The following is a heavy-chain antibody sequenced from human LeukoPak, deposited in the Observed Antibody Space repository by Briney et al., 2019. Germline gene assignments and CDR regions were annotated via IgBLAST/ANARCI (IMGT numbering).Heavy chain of an antibody. CDR1: GFTFASYA. CDR2: ISSGAGSP. Sequence: PGGSLRLSCEASGFTFASYALAWVRQAPGKGPEWVSTISSGAGSPFYADSVRGRFTISKDNSKNTLSLHMTSLRPEDTAVYYCAKGGSSSSEGGWGQGTLVTVSS. J-gene: IGHJ4*02. V-gene: IGHV3-23*01. D-gene: IGHD6-6*01. CDR3: AKGGSSSSEGG.